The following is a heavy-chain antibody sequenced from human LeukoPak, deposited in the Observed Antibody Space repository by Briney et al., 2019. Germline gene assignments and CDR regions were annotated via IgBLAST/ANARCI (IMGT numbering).Heavy chain of an antibody. CDR3: AREPTAGSWYIAY. CDR1: GCTFINSQ. V-gene: IGHV1-46*01. CDR2: INPCDCT. J-gene: IGHJ4*02. D-gene: IGHD3-10*01. Sequence: ASVNVSCKACGCTFINSQIHWVRQAAGQELAWMGLINPCDCTSHSNTIQDRVTLTRDTFTSTLYMKLKSLRSEDTVVYYCAREPTAGSWYIAYWGQATLVTVSS.